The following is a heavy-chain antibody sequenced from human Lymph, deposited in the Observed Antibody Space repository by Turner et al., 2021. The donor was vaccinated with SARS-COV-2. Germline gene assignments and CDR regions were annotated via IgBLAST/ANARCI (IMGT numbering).Heavy chain of an antibody. CDR1: GFTFSSYA. D-gene: IGHD3-10*01. V-gene: IGHV3-30*04. J-gene: IGHJ4*02. CDR3: AREMGSGSDY. CDR2: ISYDGSNK. Sequence: QVLLVESWGRVVQPWRSLRLPCTASGFTFSSYAMHWVRQAPGKRLEWVTLISYDGSNKYYADSVKGRFTSSRDNSKNTLYLQMNSLRTEDTAVYYCAREMGSGSDYWGQGTLVTVSS.